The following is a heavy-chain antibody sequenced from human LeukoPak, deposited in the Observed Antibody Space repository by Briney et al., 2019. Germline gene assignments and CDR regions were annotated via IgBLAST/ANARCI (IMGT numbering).Heavy chain of an antibody. CDR1: GYTFTSYG. Sequence: ASVKVSCKASGYTFTSYGISWVRQAPGQGLERMGWISAYNGNTNYAQKFQGRRTMIRDTSISTAYMELSRLRSDDTAVYYCARDRGIAAAVTFDPWGQGTLVTVSS. J-gene: IGHJ5*02. V-gene: IGHV1-18*01. CDR3: ARDRGIAAAVTFDP. CDR2: ISAYNGNT. D-gene: IGHD6-13*01.